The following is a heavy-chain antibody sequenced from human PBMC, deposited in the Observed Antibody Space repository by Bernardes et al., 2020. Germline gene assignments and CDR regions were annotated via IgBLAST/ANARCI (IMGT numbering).Heavy chain of an antibody. D-gene: IGHD3-16*02. Sequence: GGSLRLSCAASGFTVSSNYMSWVRQAPGKGLEWVSVIYSGGSTYYADSVKGRFTISRDNSKNTLYLQMNSLRAEDTAVYYCARRIWGSYRTGYGMDVWGQGTTVTVSS. CDR2: IYSGGST. J-gene: IGHJ6*02. CDR3: ARRIWGSYRTGYGMDV. CDR1: GFTVSSNY. V-gene: IGHV3-66*04.